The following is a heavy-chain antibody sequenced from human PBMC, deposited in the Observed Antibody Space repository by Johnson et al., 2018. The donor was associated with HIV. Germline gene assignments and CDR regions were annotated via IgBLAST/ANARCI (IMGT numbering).Heavy chain of an antibody. Sequence: QVQLVESGGGVVQPGRSLRLSCAASGFTFRTYAMTWVRQAPGKGLEWVSVISADGRNKYSADSVKGRFTISRDNSKNTLYLKMNSLRGEDTAVYYCARSSRYSAYDSDAFDIWGQGTMVTVSS. CDR1: GFTFRTYA. CDR2: ISADGRNK. CDR3: ARSSRYSAYDSDAFDI. D-gene: IGHD5-12*01. J-gene: IGHJ3*02. V-gene: IGHV3-30*04.